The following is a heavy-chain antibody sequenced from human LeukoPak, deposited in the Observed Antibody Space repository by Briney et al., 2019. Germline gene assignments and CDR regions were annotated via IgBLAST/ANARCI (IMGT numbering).Heavy chain of an antibody. Sequence: ASVEVSCKASGYTFTSYYMHWVRQAPGQGLEWMGIINPSGGSTSYAQKFQGRVTMTRDTSTSTVYMELSSLRSEDTAVYYCASSQEPHQVDYWGQGTLVTVSS. CDR3: ASSQEPHQVDY. J-gene: IGHJ4*02. V-gene: IGHV1-46*01. CDR2: INPSGGST. CDR1: GYTFTSYY. D-gene: IGHD1-26*01.